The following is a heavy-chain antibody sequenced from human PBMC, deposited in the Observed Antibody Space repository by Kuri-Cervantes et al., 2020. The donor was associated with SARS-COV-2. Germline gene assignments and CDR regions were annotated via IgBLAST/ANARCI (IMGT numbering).Heavy chain of an antibody. CDR1: GFTFSSYW. CDR2: IKQDGSEK. D-gene: IGHD4-17*01. V-gene: IGHV3-7*03. CDR3: ARDMHYVRH. Sequence: GESLKISCAASGFTFSSYWMSWVRQAPGKGLEWVANIKQDGSEKYYVDSVKGRFTISRDNAKNSLYLQMNSLRAEDTAVYYCARDMHYVRHWGQGTLVTVSS. J-gene: IGHJ4*02.